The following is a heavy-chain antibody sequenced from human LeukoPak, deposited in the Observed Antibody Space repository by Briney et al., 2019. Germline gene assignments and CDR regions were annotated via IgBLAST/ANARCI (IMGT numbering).Heavy chain of an antibody. D-gene: IGHD3-10*01. V-gene: IGHV1-18*01. CDR3: ARGPIEFFPHFDP. J-gene: IGHJ5*02. Sequence: ASVKVSCKASGYTFTTYDITWVRQATGQGLEWMGWISAYNGNTNYAQKLQGRVTMTTDTSTSTAYMELRSLRSDDTAVYYCARGPIEFFPHFDPWGQGTLVTVSS. CDR1: GYTFTTYD. CDR2: ISAYNGNT.